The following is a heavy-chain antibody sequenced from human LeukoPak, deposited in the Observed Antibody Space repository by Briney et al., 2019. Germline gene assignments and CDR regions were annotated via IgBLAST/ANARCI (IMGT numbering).Heavy chain of an antibody. CDR3: AKSPGQIQLDYFDY. J-gene: IGHJ4*02. CDR2: ISGSGGST. Sequence: PGGSLRLSCAASGFAFSTYAMSWVRQAPGQGPEWVSGISGSGGSTYYADSVRGRFTISRDNSKTTLYLQLDSLRPEDMAIYYCAKSPGQIQLDYFDYWGQGTLVTVSS. D-gene: IGHD1-1*01. CDR1: GFAFSTYA. V-gene: IGHV3-23*01.